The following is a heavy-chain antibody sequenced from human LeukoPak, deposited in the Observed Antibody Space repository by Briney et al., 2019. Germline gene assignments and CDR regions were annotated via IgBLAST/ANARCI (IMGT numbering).Heavy chain of an antibody. CDR3: ARQVEYSSSDNWFDP. D-gene: IGHD6-6*01. CDR2: IIPIFGTT. Sequence: GASVKVSCTASGGTFSSYAISWVRQAPGQGLEWMGGIIPIFGTTNYAQKFQGRVTITADESTSTAYMELSSLRSEDTAVYYCARQVEYSSSDNWFDPWGQGTLVTVSS. CDR1: GGTFSSYA. V-gene: IGHV1-69*01. J-gene: IGHJ5*02.